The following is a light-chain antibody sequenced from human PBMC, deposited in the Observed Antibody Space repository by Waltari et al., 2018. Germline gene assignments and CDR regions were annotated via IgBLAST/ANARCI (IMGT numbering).Light chain of an antibody. J-gene: IGKJ2*01. CDR3: QHYDSSPYT. V-gene: IGKV3-20*01. CDR1: QSLSANS. Sequence: EIVLTQSPGTLSLSPGERVTLSCRASQSLSANSLAWYQQIPGQAPRLLIYSTSTLATGVPDRFSGYGSGTDFSLTISSLEPEDFAVYFCQHYDSSPYTFGQGTKLEIK. CDR2: STS.